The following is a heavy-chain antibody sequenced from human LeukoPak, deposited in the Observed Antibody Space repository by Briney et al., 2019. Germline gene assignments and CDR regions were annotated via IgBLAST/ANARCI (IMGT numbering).Heavy chain of an antibody. CDR1: GFTVSSNY. CDR2: IYSGGST. D-gene: IGHD6-13*01. J-gene: IGHJ5*02. CDR3: ARGTLVRSSWSSFDP. V-gene: IGHV3-53*01. Sequence: GGSLRLSCAASGFTVSSNYMSWVRQAPGKGLEWVSVIYSGGSTYYADSVRGRFTISRDNSKNTLYLQMNSLRAEDTAVYYCARGTLVRSSWSSFDPWGQGTLVTVSS.